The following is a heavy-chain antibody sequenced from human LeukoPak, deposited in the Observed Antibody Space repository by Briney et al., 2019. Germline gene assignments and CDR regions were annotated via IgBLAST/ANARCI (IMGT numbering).Heavy chain of an antibody. V-gene: IGHV3-64*01. D-gene: IGHD5-18*01. J-gene: IGHJ4*02. CDR3: ARVGDRSGNGYSH. CDR2: ISRSGGNT. CDR1: GFTISRSS. Sequence: PGGSLRLSCAASGFTISRSSMHWVRHAPGKGLEFVSAISRSGGNTYYANSVKGRFTISRDTSKNTLYLQVGSLRVEDMAVYYCARVGDRSGNGYSHWGQGTLVTVSS.